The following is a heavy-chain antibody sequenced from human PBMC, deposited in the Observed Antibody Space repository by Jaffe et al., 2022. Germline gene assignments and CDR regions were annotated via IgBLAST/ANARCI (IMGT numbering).Heavy chain of an antibody. CDR1: GFTFSSYG. CDR2: IRYDGSNK. CDR3: AKHKGYCGGDCSPGFDY. V-gene: IGHV3-30*02. D-gene: IGHD2-21*01. J-gene: IGHJ4*02. Sequence: QVQLVESGGGVVQPGGSLRLSCAASGFTFSSYGMHWVRQAPGKGLEWVAFIRYDGSNKYYADSVKGRFTISRDNSKNTLYLQMNSLRAEDTAVYYCAKHKGYCGGDCSPGFDYWGQGTLVTVSS.